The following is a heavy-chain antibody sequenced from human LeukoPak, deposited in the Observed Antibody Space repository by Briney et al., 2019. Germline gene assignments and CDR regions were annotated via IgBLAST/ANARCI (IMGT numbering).Heavy chain of an antibody. CDR3: ARGVSSGLNWFDP. CDR1: GGSISSYY. Sequence: PSETLSLTCTVSGGSISSYYWSWIRQPPGKGLEWIGYIYYSGRTNYNPSLKSRVTISVDTSKNQFSLKLSSVTAADTAVYYCARGVSSGLNWFDPWGQGTLVTVSS. V-gene: IGHV4-59*01. J-gene: IGHJ5*02. CDR2: IYYSGRT. D-gene: IGHD6-19*01.